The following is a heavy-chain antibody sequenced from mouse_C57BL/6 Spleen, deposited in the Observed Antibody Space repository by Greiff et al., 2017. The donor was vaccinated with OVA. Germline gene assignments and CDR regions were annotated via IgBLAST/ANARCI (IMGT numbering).Heavy chain of an antibody. D-gene: IGHD2-4*01. CDR3: ARRGDYPRYFDG. Sequence: QVQLQQSGPELVKPGASVKISCKASGYAFSSSWMNWVKQRPGKGLEWIGRIYPGDGDTNYNGKFKGKATLTADKSSSTTYMQLSSLTSEDSAVYFCARRGDYPRYFDGWGTGTTVTVSS. CDR1: GYAFSSSW. V-gene: IGHV1-82*01. CDR2: IYPGDGDT. J-gene: IGHJ1*03.